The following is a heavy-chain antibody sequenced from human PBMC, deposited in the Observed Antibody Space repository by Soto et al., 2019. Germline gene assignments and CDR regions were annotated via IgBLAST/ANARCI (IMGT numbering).Heavy chain of an antibody. CDR1: GYTFTGYY. D-gene: IGHD6-13*01. CDR2: INPNSGGT. Sequence: GASVKVSCKASGYTFTGYYMHWVRQAPGQGLEWMGWINPNSGGTNYAQKFQGWVTMTRDTSISTVYMELSRLRSDDTAVYYCARAGYSSSWYRVDAFDIWGQGTMVTVSS. V-gene: IGHV1-2*04. CDR3: ARAGYSSSWYRVDAFDI. J-gene: IGHJ3*02.